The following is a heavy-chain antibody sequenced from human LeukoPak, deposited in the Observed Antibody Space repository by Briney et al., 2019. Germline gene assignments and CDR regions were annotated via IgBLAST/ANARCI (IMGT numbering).Heavy chain of an antibody. CDR1: GFTFSNYN. Sequence: GGSLRLSCAASGFTFSNYNMNWVRQAPGKGLEWVSYISSSTSTIFYADSVKGRFAISRDNAKNSLYLQMKSLRAEDTAVYYCARGFYTYDQWGQGTLVTVSS. CDR3: ARGFYTYDQ. V-gene: IGHV3-48*04. D-gene: IGHD5-24*01. CDR2: ISSSTSTI. J-gene: IGHJ5*02.